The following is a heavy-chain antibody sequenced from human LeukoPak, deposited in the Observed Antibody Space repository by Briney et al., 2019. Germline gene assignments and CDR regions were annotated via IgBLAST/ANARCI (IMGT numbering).Heavy chain of an antibody. J-gene: IGHJ4*02. CDR3: ASSGVREVTAVWISH. V-gene: IGHV3-64*01. CDR1: GFTFSSYA. D-gene: IGHD2-21*02. Sequence: PGGSLRLSCAASGFTFSSYAMHWVRQAPGKGLEYVSAISSNGGSTYYANSVKGRFTISRDNSKNTLYLQMGSLRAEDMAVYYCASSGVREVTAVWISHWGQGTLVTVSS. CDR2: ISSNGGST.